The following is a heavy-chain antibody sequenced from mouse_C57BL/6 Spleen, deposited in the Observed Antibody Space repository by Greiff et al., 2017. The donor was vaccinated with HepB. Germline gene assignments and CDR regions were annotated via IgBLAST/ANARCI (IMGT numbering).Heavy chain of an antibody. CDR1: GYTFTDYY. Sequence: EVQLQQSGPELVKPGASVKISCKASGYTFTDYYMNWVKQSHGKSLEWIGDINPNNGGTSYNQKFKGKATLTVDKSSSTAYMELRSLTSEDSAVYYCARCDGYDGFAYWGQGTLVTVSA. D-gene: IGHD2-2*01. CDR3: ARCDGYDGFAY. V-gene: IGHV1-26*01. J-gene: IGHJ3*01. CDR2: INPNNGGT.